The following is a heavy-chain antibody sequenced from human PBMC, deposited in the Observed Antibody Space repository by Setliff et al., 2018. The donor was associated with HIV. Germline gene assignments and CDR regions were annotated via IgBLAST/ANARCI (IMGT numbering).Heavy chain of an antibody. Sequence: GGSLRLSCAASGFTFSTYAMTWVRQAPGKGLEWLSTISSSGGSTYYADSVKGRFTISRDNSKNTLYLQMNSLRAEDTAIYYCAKTRQVWDYYDRTTFDSWGQGTLVTVSS. J-gene: IGHJ4*02. CDR2: ISSSGGST. CDR1: GFTFSTYA. CDR3: AKTRQVWDYYDRTTFDS. D-gene: IGHD3-22*01. V-gene: IGHV3-23*01.